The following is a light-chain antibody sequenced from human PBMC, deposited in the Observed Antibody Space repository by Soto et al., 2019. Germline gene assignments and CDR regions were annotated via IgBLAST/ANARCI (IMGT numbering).Light chain of an antibody. CDR1: SSNIGNNY. Sequence: QSVLTQPPSASGTPGQRVTVSCSGSSSNIGNNYVFWYQHLPGTAPKLLIYRNDQRPSGVSDRFSGSKYGTSVSLAISGLRSEEEADYYCAAWDDSLSGSYVFGTGTKVTVL. CDR2: RND. V-gene: IGLV1-47*01. CDR3: AAWDDSLSGSYV. J-gene: IGLJ1*01.